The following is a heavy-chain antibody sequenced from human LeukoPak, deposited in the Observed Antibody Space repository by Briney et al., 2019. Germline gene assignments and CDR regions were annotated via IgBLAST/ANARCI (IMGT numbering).Heavy chain of an antibody. CDR2: ISGSGGST. V-gene: IGHV3-23*01. Sequence: GASLRLSWAASGFTFSSYAMSWVRQAPVKGLEWVSAISGSGGSTYYADSVKGRFTISRDNSKNTLYLQMNSLRAEDTAVYYCAKTLRYFDWLSDFDYWGQGTLVTVSS. D-gene: IGHD3-9*01. CDR1: GFTFSSYA. J-gene: IGHJ4*02. CDR3: AKTLRYFDWLSDFDY.